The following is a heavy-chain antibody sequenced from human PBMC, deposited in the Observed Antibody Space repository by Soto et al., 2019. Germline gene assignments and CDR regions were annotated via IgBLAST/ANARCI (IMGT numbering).Heavy chain of an antibody. Sequence: ETLSLPCAVYGGSFSGHSWTWIRQSPGKGLEWIGDINHSGGVNYSPSLKSRVTISLDTSKNQFSLTLSAVTAADTAMYYCSTRAYDTNGYYRFDPWGQGTLVTVSS. CDR3: STRAYDTNGYYRFDP. D-gene: IGHD3-22*01. J-gene: IGHJ5*01. V-gene: IGHV4-34*01. CDR2: INHSGGV. CDR1: GGSFSGHS.